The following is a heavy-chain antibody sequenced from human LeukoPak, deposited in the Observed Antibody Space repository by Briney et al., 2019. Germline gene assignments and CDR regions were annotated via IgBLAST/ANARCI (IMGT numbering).Heavy chain of an antibody. J-gene: IGHJ4*02. D-gene: IGHD2-15*01. CDR3: ARGVVAAPQTFDY. V-gene: IGHV4-39*07. Sequence: SETLSLTCTVSGGSISTSSYYWGWVRQPPGKGLEWIGNIFYSGSTYYSPSLKSRVTISLDTSRNQFSLKLNSVTAADTAVYYCARGVVAAPQTFDYWGQGTLVTVSS. CDR1: GGSISTSSYY. CDR2: IFYSGST.